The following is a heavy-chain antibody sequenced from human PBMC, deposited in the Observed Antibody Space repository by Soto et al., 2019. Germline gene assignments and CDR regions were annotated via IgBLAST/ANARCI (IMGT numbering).Heavy chain of an antibody. J-gene: IGHJ4*02. CDR2: ISGNGNSA. D-gene: IGHD6-19*01. V-gene: IGHV3-23*01. CDR3: GKEGRGSGWSVCNF. CDR1: GFTFRDYA. Sequence: VGSLRLSCAASGFTFRDYAMNWVRQAPGKGLEWVSDISGNGNSARYADSVKGRFTISRDNSKNTLYLQLNSLRVDDTAVYYCGKEGRGSGWSVCNFWGQGTLVSVSS.